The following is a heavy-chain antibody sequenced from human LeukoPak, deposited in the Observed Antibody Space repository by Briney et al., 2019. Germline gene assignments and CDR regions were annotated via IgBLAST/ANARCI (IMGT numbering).Heavy chain of an antibody. D-gene: IGHD1-26*01. CDR1: GGSFSGYY. J-gene: IGHJ4*02. V-gene: IGHV4-34*01. CDR2: INHSGRT. Sequence: SETLSLTCAVYGGSFSGYYWSWIRQPPGKGLEWIGEINHSGRTNYNPSLKSRVTISVDTSKNQFSLKLSSVTAADTAVYYCARVGVGSAGATEYYFDYWGQGTLVTVSS. CDR3: ARVGVGSAGATEYYFDY.